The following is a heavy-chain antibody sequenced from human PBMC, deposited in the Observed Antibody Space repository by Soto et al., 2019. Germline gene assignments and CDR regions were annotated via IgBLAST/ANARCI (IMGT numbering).Heavy chain of an antibody. CDR1: GFTFSSFA. Sequence: EVQLLESGGGLVQPGGSLRLSCVASGFTFSSFAMSWVRQAPGKGLEWVSAISVSGGGNSYYADAEQGRFTITIDNTMNTQYLQMSSMRAEDTALYYCAKWARYCSTTTCRKWGQGTLVTVSS. J-gene: IGHJ1*01. D-gene: IGHD2-2*01. CDR3: AKWARYCSTTTCRK. V-gene: IGHV3-23*01. CDR2: ISVSGGGNS.